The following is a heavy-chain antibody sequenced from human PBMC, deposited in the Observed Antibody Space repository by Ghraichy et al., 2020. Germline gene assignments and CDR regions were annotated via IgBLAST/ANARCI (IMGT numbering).Heavy chain of an antibody. V-gene: IGHV3-30*02. CDR1: GFTFSSYG. CDR3: ARGQLLWFGELLPELVGLRDYYGMDV. D-gene: IGHD3-10*01. Sequence: GGSLRLSCAASGFTFSSYGMHWVRQAPGKGLEWVAFIRYDGSNKYYADSVKGRFTISRDNSKNTLYLQMNSLRAEDTAVYYCARGQLLWFGELLPELVGLRDYYGMDVWGQGTTVTVSS. J-gene: IGHJ6*02. CDR2: IRYDGSNK.